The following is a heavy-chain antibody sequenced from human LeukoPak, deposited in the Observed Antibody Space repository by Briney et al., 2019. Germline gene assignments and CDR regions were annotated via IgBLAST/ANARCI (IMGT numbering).Heavy chain of an antibody. CDR2: IKQDGSQK. CDR1: GFTFSSYW. CDR3: ARAPHGYSDTGGYYSK. V-gene: IGHV3-7*01. D-gene: IGHD3-22*01. J-gene: IGHJ4*02. Sequence: PGGSLRLSCAASGFTFSSYWMTWVRQAPGKGLEWVANIKQDGSQKYYVDSVKGRFTISRDNTKNSLYLQMNSLTAEDTAVYYCARAPHGYSDTGGYYSKRGQGTLVTVSS.